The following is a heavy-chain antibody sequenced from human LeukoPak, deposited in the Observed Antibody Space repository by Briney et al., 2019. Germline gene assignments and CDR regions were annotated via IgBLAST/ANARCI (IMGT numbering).Heavy chain of an antibody. CDR3: ASSLVAGRNFDY. D-gene: IGHD6-19*01. CDR2: ISWNSGSI. Sequence: GRSLRLSCVASGFTFDDYAMHWVRQAPGKGLEWVSGISWNSGSIGYADSVKGRFTISRGNAKNSLYLQMNSLRAEDTALYYCASSLVAGRNFDYWGQGTLVTVSS. CDR1: GFTFDDYA. V-gene: IGHV3-9*01. J-gene: IGHJ4*02.